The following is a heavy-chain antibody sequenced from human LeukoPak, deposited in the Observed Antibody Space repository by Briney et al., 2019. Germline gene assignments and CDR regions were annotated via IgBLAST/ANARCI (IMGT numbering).Heavy chain of an antibody. Sequence: TGGSLRLSCAASGFTFSDYYMSWIRQAPGKGLEWVSYINSSGSTIYYADSVKGRFTIPRDNAKNSLYLQMNSLRAEDTAVYYCTRDGRYYYDSSGYSSFDYWGQGTLVTVSS. CDR1: GFTFSDYY. CDR3: TRDGRYYYDSSGYSSFDY. D-gene: IGHD3-22*01. J-gene: IGHJ4*02. CDR2: INSSGSTI. V-gene: IGHV3-11*04.